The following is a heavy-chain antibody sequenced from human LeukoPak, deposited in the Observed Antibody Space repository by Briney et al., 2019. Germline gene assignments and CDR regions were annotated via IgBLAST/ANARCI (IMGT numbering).Heavy chain of an antibody. J-gene: IGHJ3*02. Sequence: GGSLRLSCAASGFTFRNYWIHWVRQAPGKGLVWISRIDNDGSDTIYADSVKGRFTISRDNAKNTLYLQMNSLRAEDTAVYYCARGGYHHGFDIWGQGTMVTVSS. CDR2: IDNDGSDT. D-gene: IGHD5-18*01. CDR3: ARGGYHHGFDI. CDR1: GFTFRNYW. V-gene: IGHV3-74*01.